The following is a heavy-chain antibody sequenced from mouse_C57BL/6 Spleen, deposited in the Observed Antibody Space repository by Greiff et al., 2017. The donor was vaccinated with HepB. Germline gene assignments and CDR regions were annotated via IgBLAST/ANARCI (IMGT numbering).Heavy chain of an antibody. J-gene: IGHJ2*01. CDR3: ASLGGGYYFDY. CDR1: GYSFTDYN. Sequence: VQLKESGPELVKPGASVKISCKASGYSFTDYNMNWVKQSNGKSLEWIGVINPNYGTTSYNQKFKGKATLTVDQSSSTAYMQLTNLTSEDSAVYYCASLGGGYYFDYWGQGTTLTVSS. D-gene: IGHD3-3*01. V-gene: IGHV1-39*01. CDR2: INPNYGTT.